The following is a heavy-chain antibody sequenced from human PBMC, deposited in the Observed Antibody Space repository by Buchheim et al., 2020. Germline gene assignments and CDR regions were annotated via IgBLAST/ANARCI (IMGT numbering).Heavy chain of an antibody. D-gene: IGHD1-26*01. J-gene: IGHJ4*02. CDR1: GFTLRTYW. Sequence: EVQLEESGGGLVQPGGSLRLSCAASGFTLRTYWMHWVRQAPGKGLEWVSRINEDGSFTNYADSVKGRFTISRDNADNTLHLQMTSLRVEDTAMYYCARDLSGSQDYWGQGTL. CDR2: INEDGSFT. V-gene: IGHV3-74*01. CDR3: ARDLSGSQDY.